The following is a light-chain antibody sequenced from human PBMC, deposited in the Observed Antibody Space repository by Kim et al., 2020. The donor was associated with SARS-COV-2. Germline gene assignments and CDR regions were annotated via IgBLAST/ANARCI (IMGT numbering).Light chain of an antibody. V-gene: IGKV1-5*03. Sequence: DIQMTQSPSTLSASVGDRVTITCRASQSISSWLAWYQQKPGKAPKLLIYKASSLESGVPSRFSGSGSGTEFTLTISSLQPDDFATYYCQQYNSYSPEWTFGQGTKLEI. J-gene: IGKJ1*01. CDR2: KAS. CDR3: QQYNSYSPEWT. CDR1: QSISSW.